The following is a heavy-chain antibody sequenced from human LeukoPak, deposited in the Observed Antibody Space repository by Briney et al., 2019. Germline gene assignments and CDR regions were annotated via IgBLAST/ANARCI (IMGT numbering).Heavy chain of an antibody. D-gene: IGHD6-13*01. V-gene: IGHV3-30*04. CDR2: ISYDGSNK. CDR1: GFTFSSYA. Sequence: GGSLRLSCAASGFTFSSYAMHWVRQAPGKGLEWVAVISYDGSNKYYADSVKGRFTISRDNSKNTLYLQMNSLRAEDTAVYYCARVLKRGIAAPGYWGQGTLVTVSS. CDR3: ARVLKRGIAAPGY. J-gene: IGHJ4*02.